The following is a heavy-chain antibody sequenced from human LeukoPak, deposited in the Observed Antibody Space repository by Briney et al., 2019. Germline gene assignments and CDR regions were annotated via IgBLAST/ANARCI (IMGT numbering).Heavy chain of an antibody. D-gene: IGHD3-10*01. CDR3: AKDFGRNLGGPGY. CDR1: GFTFSYHW. V-gene: IGHV3-7*01. CDR2: IKNDGTVK. Sequence: GGSLTLSCAASGFTFSYHWTTWVRQAPGKGLEWVANIKNDGTVKNYVDSVKGRFTISRDNAKNSLYLQMNSLRAEDTGVYYCAKDFGRNLGGPGYWGRGTLVTVSS. J-gene: IGHJ4*02.